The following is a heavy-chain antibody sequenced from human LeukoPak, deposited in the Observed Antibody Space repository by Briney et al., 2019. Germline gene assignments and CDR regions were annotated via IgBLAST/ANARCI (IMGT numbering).Heavy chain of an antibody. CDR3: AKQLGYCSDGSCYFPY. CDR2: ISNNGGYT. D-gene: IGHD2-15*01. CDR1: GFTFSSSA. J-gene: IGHJ4*02. V-gene: IGHV3-23*01. Sequence: GGSLRLSCAASGFTFSSSAMSWVRQAPGKGQGWVSAISNNGGYTYYADSVQGRFTISRDNSKSTLCLQMNSLRAEDTAVYYCAKQLGYCSDGSCYFPYWGQGTLVTVSS.